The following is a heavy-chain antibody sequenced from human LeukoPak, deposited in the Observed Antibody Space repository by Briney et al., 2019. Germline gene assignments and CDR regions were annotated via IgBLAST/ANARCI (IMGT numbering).Heavy chain of an antibody. CDR2: ISAYNGNT. V-gene: IGHV1-18*04. D-gene: IGHD3-10*01. J-gene: IGHJ4*02. CDR3: ARVYLHMVRGVRNYYFDY. CDR1: GYTFTSYG. Sequence: GASVTVSFKASGYTFTSYGISWVRQAPGQGLEWMGWISAYNGNTNYAQKLQGRVTMTTDTSTSTAYMELRSLRSDDTAVYYCARVYLHMVRGVRNYYFDYWGQGTLVTVSS.